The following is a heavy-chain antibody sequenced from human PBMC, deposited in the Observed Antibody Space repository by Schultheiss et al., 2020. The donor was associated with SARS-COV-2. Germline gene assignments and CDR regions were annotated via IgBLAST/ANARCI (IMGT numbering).Heavy chain of an antibody. J-gene: IGHJ3*02. CDR2: IKSKTDGGTT. Sequence: GGSLRLSCAASGFTFSNAWMSWVRQAPGKGLEWVGRIKSKTDGGTTDYAAPVKGRFTISRDDSKNSLYLQMNSLRAEDTAVYYCAVPPGRWDSGSLDAFDIWGQGTMVTVAS. D-gene: IGHD1-26*01. CDR3: AVPPGRWDSGSLDAFDI. CDR1: GFTFSNAW. V-gene: IGHV3-15*05.